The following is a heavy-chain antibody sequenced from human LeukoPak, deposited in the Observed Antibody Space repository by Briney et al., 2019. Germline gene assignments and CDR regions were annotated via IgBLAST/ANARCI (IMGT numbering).Heavy chain of an antibody. J-gene: IGHJ4*02. CDR2: ISSSGSTI. CDR3: ARDSGSSQYHAFDY. D-gene: IGHD2-15*01. Sequence: GGSLRLSCAASGFTFSSYEMNWVRQAPGKGLEWVSYISSSGSTIYYADSVKGRFTISRENAKNSLYLQMNSLRAEDTAVYYCARDSGSSQYHAFDYWGQGTLVTVSS. CDR1: GFTFSSYE. V-gene: IGHV3-48*03.